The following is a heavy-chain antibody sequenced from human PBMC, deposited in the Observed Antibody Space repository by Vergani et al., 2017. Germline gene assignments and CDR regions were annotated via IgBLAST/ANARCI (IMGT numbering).Heavy chain of an antibody. CDR3: ARLPSRSGVPR. D-gene: IGHD2-15*01. CDR2: IYYSGST. J-gene: IGHJ4*02. CDR1: GGSISSSSYY. V-gene: IGHV4-39*01. Sequence: QLQLQESGPGLVKPSETLSLTCTVSGGSISSSSYYWGWLRQPPGKGLGWIGSIYYSGSTYYTPCLKSRVTISVDTSKNPFSLKLSSVTAADTAVYYCARLPSRSGVPRWGQGTLVTVSS.